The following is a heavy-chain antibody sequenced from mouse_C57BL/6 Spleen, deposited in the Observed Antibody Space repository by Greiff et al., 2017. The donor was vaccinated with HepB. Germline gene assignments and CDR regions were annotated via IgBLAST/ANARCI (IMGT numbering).Heavy chain of an antibody. Sequence: VQLQESGAELVKPGASVNLSCKASGYTFTEYTIHWVKQRSGQGLEWIGWFYPGSGGIKYNEKFKDKATLTADKSSSTVYMELSRLTSEDSAVYFGAGSWYGSSSFAYWGQGTLVTVSA. J-gene: IGHJ3*01. D-gene: IGHD1-1*01. CDR3: AGSWYGSSSFAY. CDR1: GYTFTEYT. V-gene: IGHV1-62-2*01. CDR2: FYPGSGGI.